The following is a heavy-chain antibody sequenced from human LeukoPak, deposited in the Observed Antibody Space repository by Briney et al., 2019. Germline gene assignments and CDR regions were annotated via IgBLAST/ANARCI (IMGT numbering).Heavy chain of an antibody. D-gene: IGHD5-24*01. CDR3: ARIYDGSTAGNY. V-gene: IGHV1-8*03. CDR2: MNPNSGNT. J-gene: IGHJ4*02. CDR1: GYTFTSYD. Sequence: GASVKVSCKASGYTFTSYDINWVRQATGQGLEWMGWMNPNSGNTGYAQKFQGRVTITRNTSISTAYMELSSLRSDDTAVYYCARIYDGSTAGNYWGQGTLVTVSS.